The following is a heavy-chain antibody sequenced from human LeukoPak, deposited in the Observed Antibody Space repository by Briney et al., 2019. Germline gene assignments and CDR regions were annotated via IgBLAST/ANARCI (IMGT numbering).Heavy chain of an antibody. D-gene: IGHD6-6*01. CDR3: ARSISGRLGFIAARPIHFDY. V-gene: IGHV4-59*01. J-gene: IGHJ4*02. CDR2: IYYSGST. Sequence: SETLSLTCTVSGGSISSYYWSWIRQPPGKGLEWIGYIYYSGSTNYNPSLKSRVTISVDTSKNQFSLKLSSVTAADTAVYYCARSISGRLGFIAARPIHFDYWGQGTLVTVSS. CDR1: GGSISSYY.